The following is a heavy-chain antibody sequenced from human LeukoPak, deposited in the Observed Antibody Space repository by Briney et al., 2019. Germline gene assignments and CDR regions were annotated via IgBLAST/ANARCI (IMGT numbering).Heavy chain of an antibody. CDR1: GYSFTSYW. D-gene: IGHD3-10*01. J-gene: IGHJ3*02. CDR2: IYPGDSDT. Sequence: GESLKISCKGSGYSFTSYWIGWVRPMPGKGLEWMGIIYPGDSDTRYSPSFQGQVTISADKSISTAYLQWGSLKASDTAMYYCARQESITKDAFDIWGQGTMVTVSS. V-gene: IGHV5-51*01. CDR3: ARQESITKDAFDI.